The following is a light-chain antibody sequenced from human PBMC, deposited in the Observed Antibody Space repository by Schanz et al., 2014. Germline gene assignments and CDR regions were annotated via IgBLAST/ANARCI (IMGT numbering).Light chain of an antibody. V-gene: IGKV3-15*01. Sequence: EIVLTQSPGTLSLSPGERATLSCGASQSVSSSYLAWYQQKPGQAPRLLIFGASTRATGIPARFSGSGSGTEFTLTISSLQSEDFAVYFCQQYNAWYTFGQGTKLEI. J-gene: IGKJ2*01. CDR3: QQYNAWYT. CDR1: QSVSSSY. CDR2: GAS.